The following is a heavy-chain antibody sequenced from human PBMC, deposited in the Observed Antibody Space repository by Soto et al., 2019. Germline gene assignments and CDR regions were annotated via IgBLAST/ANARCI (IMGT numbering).Heavy chain of an antibody. Sequence: QVQLVESGGGVVQPGRSLRLSCAASGFTFSGYVIHWVRQAPGKGLEWVTLISYDGSNKYYADSVKGRFTISRDNSKTTLYVRRNSRGAEPRAVFYCPRGRTWDPRGRGTLVTVSS. CDR3: PRGRTWDP. CDR1: GFTFSGYV. J-gene: IGHJ2*01. V-gene: IGHV3-30-3*01. CDR2: ISYDGSNK.